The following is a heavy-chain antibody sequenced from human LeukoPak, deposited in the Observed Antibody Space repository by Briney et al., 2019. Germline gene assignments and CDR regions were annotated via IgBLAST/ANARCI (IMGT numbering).Heavy chain of an antibody. Sequence: GRSLRLSCAASGFTFSHYGMHWVRQAPGKGLEWVAVIWFDGGEIHYLDSVKGRFTISRDNSKNTLYLQMNSLRADDTAVYYCARGVLSYYVSGDAFDIWGQGTMVTVSS. V-gene: IGHV3-33*01. J-gene: IGHJ3*02. CDR3: ARGVLSYYVSGDAFDI. CDR1: GFTFSHYG. D-gene: IGHD3-10*02. CDR2: IWFDGGEI.